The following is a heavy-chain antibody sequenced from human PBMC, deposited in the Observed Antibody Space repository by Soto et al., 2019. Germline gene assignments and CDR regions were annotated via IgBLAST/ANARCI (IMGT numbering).Heavy chain of an antibody. Sequence: QVQLVQSGAEVKKPGASVKVSCKASGYTFTSHYMHWVRQAPGQGLEWMGIINPSGGSTSYAQKFQGRVTMTRDTSTSTVYMELSSLRSEDTAVYYCARVGIAAATGDYWGQGTLVTVSS. CDR3: ARVGIAAATGDY. CDR1: GYTFTSHY. J-gene: IGHJ4*02. V-gene: IGHV1-46*01. CDR2: INPSGGST. D-gene: IGHD6-13*01.